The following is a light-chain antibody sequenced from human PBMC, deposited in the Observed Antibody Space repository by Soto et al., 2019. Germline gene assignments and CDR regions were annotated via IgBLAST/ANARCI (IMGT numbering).Light chain of an antibody. V-gene: IGLV9-49*01. Sequence: QSVLTQPPSASASLGASVTLTCTLSSGYSNYKVDWYQQRPGKGPRFVMRVGTGGIVGSKGDGIPDRFSVLGSGLNRYLTSQNIKEEDESDYHCGADHGSGRNFEVVGGGTKLTVL. J-gene: IGLJ2*01. CDR1: SGYSNYK. CDR3: GADHGSGRNFEV. CDR2: VGTGGIVG.